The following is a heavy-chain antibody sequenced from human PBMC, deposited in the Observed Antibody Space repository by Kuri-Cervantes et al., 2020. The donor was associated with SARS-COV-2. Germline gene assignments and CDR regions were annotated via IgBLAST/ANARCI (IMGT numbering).Heavy chain of an antibody. CDR2: CYSGGGT. D-gene: IGHD1-1*01. V-gene: IGHV3-53*01. CDR3: ARRESWKGDFDI. CDR1: GFTVSSNY. Sequence: GGSLRLSCAASGFTVSSNYISWVRQAPGRGLEWVSVCYSGGGTYYADSGKGRFTISRDNYKNTLYLQMTILLAEDTAVYYCARRESWKGDFDIWGQGTMVTVSS. J-gene: IGHJ3*02.